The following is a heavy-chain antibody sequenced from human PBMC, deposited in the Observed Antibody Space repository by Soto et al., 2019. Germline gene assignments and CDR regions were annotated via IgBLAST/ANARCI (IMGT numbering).Heavy chain of an antibody. D-gene: IGHD3-10*01. Sequence: EVQLVESGGGLVQPGGSLRLSCAASGFTFSSYWLSWVRQAPGKGLEWVANINPDGSAKSYVDSVKGRFTISRDNAKNSLSLQMNSLRAEDTAVYYCAYGSGNYRFQYWGQGTLVTVSS. J-gene: IGHJ4*02. CDR1: GFTFSSYW. CDR2: INPDGSAK. CDR3: AYGSGNYRFQY. V-gene: IGHV3-7*05.